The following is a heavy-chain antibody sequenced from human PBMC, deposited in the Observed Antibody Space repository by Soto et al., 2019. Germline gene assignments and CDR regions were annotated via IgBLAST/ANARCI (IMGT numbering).Heavy chain of an antibody. CDR3: AKTELGGWYFDL. CDR1: GFTFSSYG. D-gene: IGHD3-16*01. J-gene: IGHJ2*01. CDR2: ISYDGSNK. Sequence: QVPLVESGGGVVQPGRSLRLSCAASGFTFSSYGMHWVRQAPGKGLEWVAVISYDGSNKYYADSVKGRFSISRDNSKNTLYLQMNNLRAEDTAVYYCAKTELGGWYFDLWGRGTLVTVSS. V-gene: IGHV3-30*18.